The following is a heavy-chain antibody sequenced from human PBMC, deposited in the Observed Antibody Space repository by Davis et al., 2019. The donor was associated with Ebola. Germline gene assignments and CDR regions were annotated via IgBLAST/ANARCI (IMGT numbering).Heavy chain of an antibody. CDR1: GFTVSSNY. CDR2: ISGSGGST. D-gene: IGHD6-6*01. CDR3: AKIGREYSSSSNWFDP. V-gene: IGHV3-23*01. Sequence: GGSLRFSCAASGFTVSSNYMSWVRQAPGKGLEWVSAISGSGGSTYYADSVKGRFTISRDNSKNTLYLQMNSLRAEDTAVYYCAKIGREYSSSSNWFDPWGQGTLVTVSS. J-gene: IGHJ5*02.